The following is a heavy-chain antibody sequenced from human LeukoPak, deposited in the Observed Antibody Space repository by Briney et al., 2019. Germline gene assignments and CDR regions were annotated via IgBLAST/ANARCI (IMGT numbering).Heavy chain of an antibody. Sequence: GGSLRLSCAASGFTFSSYAMHWVRQAPGKGLEWVAVISYDGSNKYYADSVKGRFTISRDNSKNTLYLQMNSLRAEDTAVYYCARAGSGSYYGLYYFDYWGQGTLVTVSS. D-gene: IGHD1-26*01. CDR2: ISYDGSNK. J-gene: IGHJ4*02. CDR3: ARAGSGSYYGLYYFDY. V-gene: IGHV3-30-3*01. CDR1: GFTFSSYA.